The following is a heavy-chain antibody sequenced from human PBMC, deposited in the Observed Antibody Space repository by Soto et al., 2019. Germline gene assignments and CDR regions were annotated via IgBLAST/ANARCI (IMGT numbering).Heavy chain of an antibody. J-gene: IGHJ3*02. D-gene: IGHD3-22*01. CDR2: IRNKPNGYTT. CDR1: GFTFSDHY. CDR3: ARGSISYDGNYLNTFDI. Sequence: EVQLVESGRGLVQPGGSLGLSCAASGFTFSDHYMDWVRQAPGKGLDRVARIRNKPNGYTTEYAASVKGRFTISRDDSKNSLFLQMNSLKTDDTAVYYCARGSISYDGNYLNTFDIWGQETIVIVSS. V-gene: IGHV3-72*01.